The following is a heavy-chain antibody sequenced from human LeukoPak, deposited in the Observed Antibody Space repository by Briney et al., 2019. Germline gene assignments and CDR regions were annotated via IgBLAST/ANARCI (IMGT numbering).Heavy chain of an antibody. Sequence: GGSLRLSCAASGFTFNDYAMHWVRQAPGKGLEWVSGISGNSGNIDYADSVKGRFTISRDNAKNSLYLQMNSLRPEDTALYYCAKCGIMGDFDYAWGSYRPGEDYFDYWGQGTLVTVSS. D-gene: IGHD3-16*02. CDR3: AKCGIMGDFDYAWGSYRPGEDYFDY. V-gene: IGHV3-9*01. J-gene: IGHJ4*02. CDR2: ISGNSGNI. CDR1: GFTFNDYA.